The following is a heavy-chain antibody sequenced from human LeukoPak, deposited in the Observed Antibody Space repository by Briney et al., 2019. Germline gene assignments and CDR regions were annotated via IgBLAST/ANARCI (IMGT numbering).Heavy chain of an antibody. V-gene: IGHV3-30*02. CDR3: AKEAGMAFDN. J-gene: IGHJ4*02. D-gene: IGHD6-19*01. Sequence: PGGSLRLSCEASGFTFSGYGMHWVRQAPGKGLEWVAFIRYDGSTKTYGDSVKGRFSISRDNSDNTLNLQMNSLRPEDTAVYFCAKEAGMAFDNWGQGSLVTVSS. CDR2: IRYDGSTK. CDR1: GFTFSGYG.